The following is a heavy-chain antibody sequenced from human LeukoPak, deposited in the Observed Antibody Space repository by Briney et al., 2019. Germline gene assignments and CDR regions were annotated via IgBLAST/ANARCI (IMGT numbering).Heavy chain of an antibody. CDR3: ASHSGSYQYF. CDR2: ISDSSTYI. Sequence: GGPLRLSCTASGFSFNTYNMNWVRQAPGKGLEWVSSISDSSTYIYYADSVGGRFTISRDNAKNSLYLQMNSLRAEDTAVYYCASHSGSYQYFWGQGTLVTVSS. J-gene: IGHJ4*02. D-gene: IGHD1-26*01. CDR1: GFSFNTYN. V-gene: IGHV3-21*04.